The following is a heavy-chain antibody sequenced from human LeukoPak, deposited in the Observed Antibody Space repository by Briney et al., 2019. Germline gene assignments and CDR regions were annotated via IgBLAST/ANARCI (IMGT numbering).Heavy chain of an antibody. D-gene: IGHD3-3*01. CDR3: AKGMTYFDFWSGLDY. J-gene: IGHJ4*02. Sequence: GGSLRLSCAASGFTFSSFAMTWVRQAPGKGLEWVLSLSGSGDSTYYADSVKGRFTISRDNSKDTLYLQMNSLRAEDTAIYYCAKGMTYFDFWSGLDYWGQGTLVTV. V-gene: IGHV3-23*01. CDR1: GFTFSSFA. CDR2: LSGSGDST.